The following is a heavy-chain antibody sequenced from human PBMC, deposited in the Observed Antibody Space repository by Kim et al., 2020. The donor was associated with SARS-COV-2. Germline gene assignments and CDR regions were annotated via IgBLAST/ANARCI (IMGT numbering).Heavy chain of an antibody. J-gene: IGHJ6*02. V-gene: IGHV4-59*01. Sequence: NPTPKSRVTRSVDTSKNPFSLKLSAVTAADTAVHYCARVLSSRPLDGMDVWGQGTTVTVSS. D-gene: IGHD6-6*01. CDR3: ARVLSSRPLDGMDV.